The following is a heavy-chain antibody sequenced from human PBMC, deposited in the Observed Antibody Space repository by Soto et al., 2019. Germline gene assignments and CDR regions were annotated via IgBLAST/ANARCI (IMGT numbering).Heavy chain of an antibody. D-gene: IGHD2-15*01. V-gene: IGHV3-23*01. CDR2: ISGSGGST. CDR1: GFTFSSYA. J-gene: IGHJ4*02. Sequence: EVQLLESGGGLVQPGGSLRLSCAASGFTFSSYAMSWVRQAPGKGLEWVSAISGSGGSTYYADSVKGRFTISRDNSKNKLYLQMNSLRAEDTAVYYCAKVYETPGYCSGGSCYSFRFGYFDYWGQGTLVTVSS. CDR3: AKVYETPGYCSGGSCYSFRFGYFDY.